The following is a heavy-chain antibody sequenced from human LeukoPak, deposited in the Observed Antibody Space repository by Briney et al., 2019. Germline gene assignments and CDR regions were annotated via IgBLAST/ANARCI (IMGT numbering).Heavy chain of an antibody. Sequence: ASVTVSCKPSGCTFTGNYLHWVRPAPGKGLAWVGWMNPNSGVTVYAQNFQGRVTMTRDTSISTAYMELSSLTSDDTAVYYCTRGAGTSWFDYWGQGSLVTVSS. D-gene: IGHD2-2*01. CDR3: TRGAGTSWFDY. J-gene: IGHJ4*02. V-gene: IGHV1-2*02. CDR1: GCTFTGNY. CDR2: MNPNSGVT.